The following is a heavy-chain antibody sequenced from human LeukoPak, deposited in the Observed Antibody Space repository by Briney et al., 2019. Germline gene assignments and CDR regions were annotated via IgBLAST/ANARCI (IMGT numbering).Heavy chain of an antibody. Sequence: GAPVKVSCKASGYTFTGYYMHWVRQAPGQGLEWMGWINPNSGGTNYAQKFQGRVTMTRDTSISTAYMELSRLRSDDTAVYYCARERYSSSSGLYYYYMDVWGKGATVTVSS. J-gene: IGHJ6*03. D-gene: IGHD6-6*01. CDR3: ARERYSSSSGLYYYYMDV. CDR2: INPNSGGT. V-gene: IGHV1-2*02. CDR1: GYTFTGYY.